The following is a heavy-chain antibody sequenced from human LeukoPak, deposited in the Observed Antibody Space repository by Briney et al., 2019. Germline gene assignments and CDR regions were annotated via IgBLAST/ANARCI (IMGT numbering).Heavy chain of an antibody. V-gene: IGHV1-18*01. CDR1: GYTFTSYG. J-gene: IGHJ4*02. Sequence: ASVTVSCKASGYTFTSYGISWVRQAPGQGLEWMGWISAYNGNTNYAQKLQGRVTITTDTSTSTAYMEMRSLRSDDTAVYYCARRSRTYYYDSSGGDYFDYWGQGTLVTVSS. CDR3: ARRSRTYYYDSSGGDYFDY. D-gene: IGHD3-22*01. CDR2: ISAYNGNT.